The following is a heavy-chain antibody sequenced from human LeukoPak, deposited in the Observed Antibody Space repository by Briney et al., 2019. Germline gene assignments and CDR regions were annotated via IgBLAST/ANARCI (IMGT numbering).Heavy chain of an antibody. CDR1: GFTVSSNY. CDR2: IYSGGST. Sequence: GGSLRLSCTVSGFTVSSNYMSWVRQAPGKGLEWVSVIYSGGSTYYADSVKGRFTISRDNSKNTLYLQMNSLRAEDTAVYYCASPGGSYYFDYWGQGTLVTVSS. CDR3: ASPGGSYYFDY. V-gene: IGHV3-66*01. J-gene: IGHJ4*02. D-gene: IGHD1-26*01.